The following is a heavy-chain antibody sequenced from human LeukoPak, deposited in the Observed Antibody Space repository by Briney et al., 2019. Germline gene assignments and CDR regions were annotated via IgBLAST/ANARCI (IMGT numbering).Heavy chain of an antibody. CDR2: IWYDGSNK. CDR1: GFTFSSYG. D-gene: IGHD3-22*01. V-gene: IGHV3-33*01. CDR3: ARDNDYYDSSGYCHY. Sequence: HPGGSLRLSCAASGFTFSSYGMHWVRQAPGKGLEWVAVIWYDGSNKYYADSVKGRFTISRDNSKNTLYLQMNSLRAEDTAVYYCARDNDYYDSSGYCHYWGQGTLVTVSS. J-gene: IGHJ4*02.